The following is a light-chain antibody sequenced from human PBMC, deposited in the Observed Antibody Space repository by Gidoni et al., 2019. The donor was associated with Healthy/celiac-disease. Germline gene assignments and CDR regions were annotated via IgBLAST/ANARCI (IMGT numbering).Light chain of an antibody. V-gene: IGKV4-1*01. J-gene: IGKJ4*01. CDR3: QXXYSTXLT. CDR2: WAS. CDR1: QSVLYSSNNKNY. Sequence: IVMTQSPDSLAVSLGERATINCKSSQSVLYSSNNKNYLAWYQQKPGQPPKLLIYWASTRESGVPDRFSGSGSGTDFTLTISSLQAEDVAVYYCQXXYSTXLTFXGGTKVEIK.